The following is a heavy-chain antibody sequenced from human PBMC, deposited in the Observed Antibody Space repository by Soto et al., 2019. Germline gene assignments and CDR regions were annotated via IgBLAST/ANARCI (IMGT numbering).Heavy chain of an antibody. CDR1: GFTFSSYG. CDR3: ARDGSTSGWYGVGEDWFDP. D-gene: IGHD6-19*01. CDR2: IWYDGSNK. J-gene: IGHJ5*02. Sequence: GGSLRLSCAASGFTFSSYGMHWVRQAPGKGLEWVAVIWYDGSNKYYADSVKGRFTISRDNSKNTLYLQMNSLRAEDTAVYYCARDGSTSGWYGVGEDWFDPWGQGTLVTVSS. V-gene: IGHV3-33*01.